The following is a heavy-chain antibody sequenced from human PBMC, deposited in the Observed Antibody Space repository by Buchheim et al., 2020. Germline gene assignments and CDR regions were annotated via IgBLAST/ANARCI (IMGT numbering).Heavy chain of an antibody. Sequence: EVQLVESGGGLVQPGGSLRLSCAASGFTVSSNYMSWVRQAPGKGLEWVSVIYSGGSTYYADSVKGRFTISRDNSKNTLYLQMNSLRAEDTAVYYCARARDYGDYGASWYFDLWGRGTL. CDR2: IYSGGST. D-gene: IGHD4-17*01. CDR3: ARARDYGDYGASWYFDL. V-gene: IGHV3-66*01. CDR1: GFTVSSNY. J-gene: IGHJ2*01.